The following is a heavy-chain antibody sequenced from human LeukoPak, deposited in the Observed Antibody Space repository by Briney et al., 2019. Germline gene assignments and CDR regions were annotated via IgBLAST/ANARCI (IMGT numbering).Heavy chain of an antibody. CDR3: AKVGLRLGGDY. V-gene: IGHV3-23*01. D-gene: IGHD4-17*01. CDR2: ISSSGAIT. CDR1: GFTLGTFP. Sequence: GGSLRLSCAASGFTLGTFPMSWVRQAPGKGLEWVSVISSSGAITYYADSVRGRFTISRDNSKNTLYLQMNSLRAEDTAVYYCAKVGLRLGGDYWGQGTLVTVSS. J-gene: IGHJ4*02.